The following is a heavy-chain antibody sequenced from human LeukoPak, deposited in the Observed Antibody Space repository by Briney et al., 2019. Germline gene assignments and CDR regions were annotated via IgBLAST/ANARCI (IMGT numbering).Heavy chain of an antibody. CDR1: GGSISDYY. Sequence: SETLSLTCTVSGGSISDYYWGWIRQPPGKGLEWIGSIYYSGSTYYNPSLKSRVTISVDTSKNHFSLKLSSVAAADTAVYYCARHIYCSGGSCYSGGHYFDYWGQGTLVTVSS. D-gene: IGHD2-15*01. CDR3: ARHIYCSGGSCYSGGHYFDY. CDR2: IYYSGST. J-gene: IGHJ4*02. V-gene: IGHV4-39*01.